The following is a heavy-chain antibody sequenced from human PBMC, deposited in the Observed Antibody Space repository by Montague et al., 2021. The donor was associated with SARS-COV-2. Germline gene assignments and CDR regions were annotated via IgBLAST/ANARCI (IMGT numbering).Heavy chain of an antibody. D-gene: IGHD1-26*01. CDR1: GGSISSGGYY. J-gene: IGHJ4*02. Sequence: TLSLTCSVSGGSISSGGYYWSWIRHHPGKGLEWIGYIYYTGHTYYNPSLKSRVSMSVDTSNNQFSLSLSSLTAADTALFYCARVKVGATNLIYFDYWGQGTLVTVSS. CDR3: ARVKVGATNLIYFDY. CDR2: IYYTGHT. V-gene: IGHV4-31*03.